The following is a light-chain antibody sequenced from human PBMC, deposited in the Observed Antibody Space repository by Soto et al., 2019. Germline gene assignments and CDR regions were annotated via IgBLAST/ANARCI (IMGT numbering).Light chain of an antibody. CDR1: KLGDKY. J-gene: IGLJ1*01. Sequence: SYELTQPSSVSVSPGQTASITCSGEKLGDKYACWYQQKPGQSPVLVIYQDNKPPSGIPERFSGSNSGNTATLTISGTQTMDEADYYCQAWDSSTYVFGTGTKLTVL. V-gene: IGLV3-1*01. CDR2: QDN. CDR3: QAWDSSTYV.